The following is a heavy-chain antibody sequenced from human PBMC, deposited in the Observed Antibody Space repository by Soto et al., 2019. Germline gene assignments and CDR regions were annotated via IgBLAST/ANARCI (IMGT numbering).Heavy chain of an antibody. D-gene: IGHD1-1*01. V-gene: IGHV1-69*12. CDR3: ARDNDRPQLGGNYYYILDV. CDR1: GGTFRNSA. CDR2: IMPIFRTP. J-gene: IGHJ6*02. Sequence: QVQLEQSGAEVKKPGSSVKVSCKASGGTFRNSAISWVRQAPGQGLEWMGGIMPIFRTPDYAHKFQGRVTITADESTSTAYMEWSGLRSDDTAVYYCARDNDRPQLGGNYYYILDVWGHGTTVTVSS.